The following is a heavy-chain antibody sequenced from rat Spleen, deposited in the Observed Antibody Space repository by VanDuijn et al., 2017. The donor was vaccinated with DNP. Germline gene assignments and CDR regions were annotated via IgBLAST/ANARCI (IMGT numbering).Heavy chain of an antibody. Sequence: EVQLVESGGGLVQPGRSLKLSCAASGFTFSDYYMAWVRQAPTKGLEWVATISDDGLTTYYRDSVKGRFTISRDNAKSTLYLQMDSLRSEDTATYYCTRQDPFDYWGQGVMVTVSS. J-gene: IGHJ2*01. CDR2: ISDDGLTT. V-gene: IGHV5-7*01. CDR3: TRQDPFDY. CDR1: GFTFSDYY.